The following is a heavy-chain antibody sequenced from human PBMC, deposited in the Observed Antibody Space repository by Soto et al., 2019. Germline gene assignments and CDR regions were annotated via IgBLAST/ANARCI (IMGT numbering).Heavy chain of an antibody. V-gene: IGHV3-33*01. CDR2: IWYDGSNK. J-gene: IGHJ4*02. Sequence: QVQLVESGGGVVQPGRSLRLSCAASGFTFSSYGMHWVRQAPGKGLEWVAVIWYDGSNKYYADSVKGRFTISRDNSKNTLYLQMNSLRAEDTAVYYCARDLRAEGQLWSLAFDYWGQGTLVTVSS. CDR1: GFTFSSYG. CDR3: ARDLRAEGQLWSLAFDY. D-gene: IGHD5-18*01.